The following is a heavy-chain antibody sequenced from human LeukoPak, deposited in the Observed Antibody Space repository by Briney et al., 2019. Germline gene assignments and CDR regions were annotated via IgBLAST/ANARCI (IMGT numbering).Heavy chain of an antibody. V-gene: IGHV4-34*01. J-gene: IGHJ3*02. Sequence: SETLSLTCAVYGGSFSGYYWSWIRQPPGKGLEWIGEINHSGSTNYNPSLKSRVTISVDTSKNQLSLKLSSVTAADTAVYYCARDVDTPMVDAFDIWGQGTMVTVSS. CDR3: ARDVDTPMVDAFDI. D-gene: IGHD5-18*01. CDR2: INHSGST. CDR1: GGSFSGYY.